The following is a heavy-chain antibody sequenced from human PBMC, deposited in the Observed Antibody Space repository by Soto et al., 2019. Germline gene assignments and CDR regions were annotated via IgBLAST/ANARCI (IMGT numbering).Heavy chain of an antibody. CDR1: GFTFRNYA. CDR2: ISGGGGSK. Sequence: EVQLLESGGGLVQPGGSLRLSCGASGFTFRNYAMSWVRQAPGMGLEWVSGISGGGGSKYYADSVRGRFTISRDDSKNTLDLQINSLRVEDTAVYYCAKTHGYSNSWYDSWGQGTLVTVSS. V-gene: IGHV3-23*01. J-gene: IGHJ5*01. D-gene: IGHD6-13*01. CDR3: AKTHGYSNSWYDS.